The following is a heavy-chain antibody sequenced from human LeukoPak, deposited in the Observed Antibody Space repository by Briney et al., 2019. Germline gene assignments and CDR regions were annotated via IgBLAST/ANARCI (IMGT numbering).Heavy chain of an antibody. V-gene: IGHV1-18*01. J-gene: IGHJ4*02. CDR2: ISAYNGNT. Sequence: GASVKVSCKASGYTFTSYGISWVRQAPGHGLEWMGWISAYNGNTNYVQKLQGRVTMTTDTSTSTAYMELRSLRSDDTAVYYGARGPVTRWLQFNAYFDYWGQGTLVTVSS. CDR3: ARGPVTRWLQFNAYFDY. D-gene: IGHD5-12*01. CDR1: GYTFTSYG.